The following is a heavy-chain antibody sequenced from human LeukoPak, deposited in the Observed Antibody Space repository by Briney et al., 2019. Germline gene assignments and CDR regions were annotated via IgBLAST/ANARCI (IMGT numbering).Heavy chain of an antibody. Sequence: GGSLRLSCAASGLTFSSYWMSWVRQAPGKGLEWVANIKQDGSEKYYVDSVEGRFTISRDNAKNSLYLQMNSLRAEDTAVYYCARDDFWSGYYDYWGQGTLVTVSS. CDR1: GLTFSSYW. D-gene: IGHD3-3*01. CDR2: IKQDGSEK. V-gene: IGHV3-7*01. J-gene: IGHJ4*02. CDR3: ARDDFWSGYYDY.